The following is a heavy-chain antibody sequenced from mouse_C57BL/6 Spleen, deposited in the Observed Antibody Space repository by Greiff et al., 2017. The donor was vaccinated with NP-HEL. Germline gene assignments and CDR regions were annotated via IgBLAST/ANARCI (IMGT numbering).Heavy chain of an antibody. CDR2: IDPETGGT. CDR1: GYTFTDYE. D-gene: IGHD2-1*01. J-gene: IGHJ4*01. CDR3: TRAHYYDYAMDY. Sequence: QVQLQQSGAELVRPGASVTLSCKASGYTFTDYEMHWVKQTPVHGLEWIGAIDPETGGTAYNQKFKGKAILTADKSSSTAYMELRSLTSEDSAVYYCTRAHYYDYAMDYWGQGTSVTVSS. V-gene: IGHV1-15*01.